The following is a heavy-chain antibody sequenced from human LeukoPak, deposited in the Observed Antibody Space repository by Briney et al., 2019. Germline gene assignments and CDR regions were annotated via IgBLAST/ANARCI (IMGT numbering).Heavy chain of an antibody. CDR2: INHSGST. D-gene: IGHD6-13*01. V-gene: IGHV4-34*01. Sequence: PSETLSLTCAVYGGSFSGYYWSRIRQPPGKGLEWIGEINHSGSTNYNPSLKSRVTISVDTSKNQFSLKLSSVTAADTAVYYCARAAAGRLAWFDPWGQGTLVTVSS. CDR3: ARAAAGRLAWFDP. J-gene: IGHJ5*02. CDR1: GGSFSGYY.